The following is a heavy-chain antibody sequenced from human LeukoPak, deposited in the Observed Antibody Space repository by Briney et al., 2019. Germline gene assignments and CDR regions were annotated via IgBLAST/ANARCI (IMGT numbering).Heavy chain of an antibody. CDR2: IYPGDSDT. V-gene: IGHV5-51*01. CDR1: GYSFTNYW. Sequence: GESLKISCKGSGYSFTNYWIGWVRQTPGKGLEYMGIIYPGDSDTRYSPSFQGQVTISADKSTNTAYLQWSSLKASDTAMYYCARPESGSSYGYYTYWGQGTLVTVSS. CDR3: ARPESGSSYGYYTY. D-gene: IGHD5-18*01. J-gene: IGHJ4*02.